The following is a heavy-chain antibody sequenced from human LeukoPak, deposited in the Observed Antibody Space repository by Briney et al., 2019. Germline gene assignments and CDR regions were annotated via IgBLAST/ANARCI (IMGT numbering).Heavy chain of an antibody. J-gene: IGHJ6*03. CDR2: INPNSGGT. D-gene: IGHD2-2*01. V-gene: IGHV1-2*02. Sequence: ASVKVSCKASGYTFTGYYMHWVPQAPGQGLEGMGWINPNSGGTNYAQKFQGRVTITRDTSISTAYMELSRLRSDDTAVYYCARGTLIGSSTSPRYYYYMDVWGKGTTVTVSS. CDR1: GYTFTGYY. CDR3: ARGTLIGSSTSPRYYYYMDV.